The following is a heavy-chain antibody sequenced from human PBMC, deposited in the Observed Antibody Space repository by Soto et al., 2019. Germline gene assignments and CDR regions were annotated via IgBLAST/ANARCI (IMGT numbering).Heavy chain of an antibody. CDR1: GFTFSNAW. Sequence: GGSLRLSCAASGFTFSNAWMSWVRQAPGKGLEWVGRIKSKTDGGTTDYAAPVKGRFTISRDDSKNTLYLQMNSLKTEDTAVYYCTTNSYYDILTGYSHFDYWGQGTLVTVSS. V-gene: IGHV3-15*01. CDR2: IKSKTDGGTT. J-gene: IGHJ4*02. CDR3: TTNSYYDILTGYSHFDY. D-gene: IGHD3-9*01.